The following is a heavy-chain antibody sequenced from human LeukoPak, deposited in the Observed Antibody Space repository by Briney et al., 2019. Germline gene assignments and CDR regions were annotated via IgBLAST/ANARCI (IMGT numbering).Heavy chain of an antibody. Sequence: GGSLRLSCAASGFTFDDYSMHWVRQGPGKGLEWVSVISWDGGSTSYADSVKGRFTISRENAKNSLYLHMNSLRAGDTAVYYCARGMGATTQALFDYWGQGALVAVSS. CDR2: ISWDGGST. J-gene: IGHJ4*02. V-gene: IGHV3-43*01. CDR3: ARGMGATTQALFDY. D-gene: IGHD1-26*01. CDR1: GFTFDDYS.